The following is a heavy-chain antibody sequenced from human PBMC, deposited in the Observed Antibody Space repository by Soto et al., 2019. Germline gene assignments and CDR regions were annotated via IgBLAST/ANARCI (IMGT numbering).Heavy chain of an antibody. D-gene: IGHD2-15*01. CDR1: GGSISSGGYY. Sequence: SETLSLTCTVSGGSISSGGYYWSWIRQHPGKGLEWIGYIYYSGATYYNPSLKGRVIISVDTSKNQFSLKLSSVTAADTAVYYCARGGLGYCSGGSCYSAELSRYYYGMDVWGQGTTVTVSS. V-gene: IGHV4-31*03. CDR3: ARGGLGYCSGGSCYSAELSRYYYGMDV. J-gene: IGHJ6*02. CDR2: IYYSGAT.